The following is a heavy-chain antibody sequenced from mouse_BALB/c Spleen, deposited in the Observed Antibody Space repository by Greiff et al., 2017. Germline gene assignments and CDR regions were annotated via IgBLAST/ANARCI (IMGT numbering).Heavy chain of an antibody. CDR2: INSNGGST. V-gene: IGHV5-6-3*01. Sequence: EVHLVESGGGLVQPGGSLKLSCAASGFTFSSYGMSWVRQTPDKRLELVATINSNGGSTYYPDSVKGRFTISRDNAKNTLYLQMSSLKSEDTAMYYCARRGAHYYGSSYGAMDYWGQGTSVTVSS. J-gene: IGHJ4*01. D-gene: IGHD1-1*01. CDR1: GFTFSSYG. CDR3: ARRGAHYYGSSYGAMDY.